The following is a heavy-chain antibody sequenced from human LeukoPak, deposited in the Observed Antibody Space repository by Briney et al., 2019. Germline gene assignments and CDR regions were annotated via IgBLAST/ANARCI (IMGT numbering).Heavy chain of an antibody. V-gene: IGHV3-30*01. D-gene: IGHD1-1*01. J-gene: IGHJ4*02. CDR2: ISYDGSNK. Sequence: GGSLRLSCAASGFTFSSYAVHWVRQAPGKGLEWVAVISYDGSNKYYADSVKGRFTISRDNSKNTLYLQMNSLRAEDTAVYYCAKEGSGTTGYFDYWGQGTLATVSS. CDR3: AKEGSGTTGYFDY. CDR1: GFTFSSYA.